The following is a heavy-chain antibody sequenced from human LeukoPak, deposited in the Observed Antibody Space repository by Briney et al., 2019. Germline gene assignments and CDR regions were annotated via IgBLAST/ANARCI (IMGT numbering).Heavy chain of an antibody. CDR1: GYSISSGYY. V-gene: IGHV4-38-2*01. J-gene: IGHJ4*02. D-gene: IGHD2-15*01. CDR3: ARTQRVVVTPPHASAVDY. Sequence: TSETLSLTCAASGYSISSGYYWGWIRQPPGKGLEWIGSIYHSGSTYYNPSLKSRVTISVDTSKNQFSLKLSSVTAADTAVYYCARTQRVVVTPPHASAVDYWGQGTLVTVSS. CDR2: IYHSGST.